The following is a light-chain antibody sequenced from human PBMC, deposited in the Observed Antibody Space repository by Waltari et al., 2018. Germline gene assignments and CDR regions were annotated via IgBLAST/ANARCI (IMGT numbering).Light chain of an antibody. J-gene: IGKJ2*01. CDR3: QHYHSRPYT. CDR1: QDITTS. V-gene: IGKV1-33*01. CDR2: DAS. Sequence: DIQLTQSPSSLSAAVGDRVTITCQATQDITTSLSWFQQKPGKAPQLLFYDASSLQAGVPSRFSGTGSGTAFSFTITSLQPEDSATYYCQHYHSRPYTFGRGTKLQIK.